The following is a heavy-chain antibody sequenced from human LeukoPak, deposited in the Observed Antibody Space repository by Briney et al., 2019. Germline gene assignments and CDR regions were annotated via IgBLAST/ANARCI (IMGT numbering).Heavy chain of an antibody. Sequence: GGSLRLSCAASGFTFSSYSMNWVRQAPGKGLEWVSSISSSSSYIYYADSVKGRFTISRDNAKNSLYLQMNSLRAEDTAVYYCAREWGSSSPLDYWGQGNLVTVSS. V-gene: IGHV3-21*01. J-gene: IGHJ4*02. D-gene: IGHD6-13*01. CDR2: ISSSSSYI. CDR3: AREWGSSSPLDY. CDR1: GFTFSSYS.